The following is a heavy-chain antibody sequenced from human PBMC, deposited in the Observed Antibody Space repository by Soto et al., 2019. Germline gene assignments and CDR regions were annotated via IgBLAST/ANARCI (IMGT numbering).Heavy chain of an antibody. CDR1: GYTFTSYG. CDR2: INTYNGNI. J-gene: IGHJ4*02. D-gene: IGHD1-26*01. V-gene: IGHV1-18*01. Sequence: QVQLVQSGAEVKKPGASVRVSCEVSGYTFTSYGISWVRQAPGQGLEWMGWINTYNGNINYAQRLQGRVTMTTDTSTGTAYMELRSLRSDDTALYYCARERGGYMHFDYWGQGTLVTVSS. CDR3: ARERGGYMHFDY.